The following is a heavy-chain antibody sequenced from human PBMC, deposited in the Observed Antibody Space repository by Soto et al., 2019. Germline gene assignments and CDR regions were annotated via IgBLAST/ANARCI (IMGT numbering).Heavy chain of an antibody. Sequence: QVQLQESGPGLVKPSETLSLTCTVSGGSISSYYWSWIRQPPGKGLEWIGYIYYSGSTNYNPSLRIRVTISVDTSKNQFSLKLSSVTAADTAVYYCARHFYMVRGATKRYYFDYWGQGTLVTVSS. CDR2: IYYSGST. V-gene: IGHV4-59*08. D-gene: IGHD3-10*01. CDR1: GGSISSYY. J-gene: IGHJ4*02. CDR3: ARHFYMVRGATKRYYFDY.